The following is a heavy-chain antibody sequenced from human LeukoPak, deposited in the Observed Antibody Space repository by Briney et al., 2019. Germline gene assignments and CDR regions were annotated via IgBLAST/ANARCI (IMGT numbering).Heavy chain of an antibody. Sequence: SEILSLTCTVSGGSISSYYWTWIRQPAGKGLEWIGRIYASGSTNYNPSLKSRVTMSVDTSKNQFSLKLSSVTAADTAVYYCARDDILTGYRPLDYWGQGTLVTVSS. CDR2: IYASGST. V-gene: IGHV4-4*07. CDR3: ARDDILTGYRPLDY. J-gene: IGHJ4*02. CDR1: GGSISSYY. D-gene: IGHD3-9*01.